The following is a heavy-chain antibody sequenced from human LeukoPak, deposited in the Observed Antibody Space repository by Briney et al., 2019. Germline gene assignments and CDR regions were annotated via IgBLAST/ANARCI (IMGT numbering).Heavy chain of an antibody. V-gene: IGHV3-30*18. Sequence: PGGSLRLSCAASGFTFSSYGMHWVRQAPGKGLEWVAVISYDGSNKYYADSAKGRFTISRDNSKNTLYLQMNSLRAEDTAVYYCAKDSRESGFYDYWGQGTLVTVSS. CDR2: ISYDGSNK. D-gene: IGHD1-26*01. J-gene: IGHJ4*02. CDR3: AKDSRESGFYDY. CDR1: GFTFSSYG.